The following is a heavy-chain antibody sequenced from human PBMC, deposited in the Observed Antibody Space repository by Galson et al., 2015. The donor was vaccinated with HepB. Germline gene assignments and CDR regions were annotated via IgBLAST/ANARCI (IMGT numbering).Heavy chain of an antibody. CDR3: ARYLVDGEWYFDY. V-gene: IGHV3-53*01. J-gene: IGHJ4*02. D-gene: IGHD3-10*01. CDR2: IYIGGST. Sequence: SLRLSCAASGFTVSSNYMSWVRQAPGKGLEWVSVIYIGGSTNYADSVKGRFTISRDNSKNTLYLQMNNLRAEDTAVYYCARYLVDGEWYFDYWGQGTLVTVSS. CDR1: GFTVSSNY.